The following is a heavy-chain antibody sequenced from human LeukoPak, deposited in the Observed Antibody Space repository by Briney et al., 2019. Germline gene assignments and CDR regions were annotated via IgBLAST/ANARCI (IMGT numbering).Heavy chain of an antibody. D-gene: IGHD2-2*01. CDR3: ARIDVVVPAAMDFDY. Sequence: ASVKVSCKASGYTFTNYYMYWVRQAPGQGLEWMGMINPSSGSTNYAQKLQGRVTMTTDTSTSTAYMELRSLRSDDTAVYYCARIDVVVPAAMDFDYWGQGTLVTVSS. V-gene: IGHV1-46*01. CDR1: GYTFTNYY. J-gene: IGHJ4*02. CDR2: INPSSGST.